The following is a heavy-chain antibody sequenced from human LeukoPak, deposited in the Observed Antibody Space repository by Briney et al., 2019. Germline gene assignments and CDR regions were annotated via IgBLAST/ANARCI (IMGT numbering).Heavy chain of an antibody. CDR3: AKDYWNDGFDY. J-gene: IGHJ4*02. Sequence: PGRSLRLSCVASGFTFSSYGMHWVRQAPGKGLEWVAVISYDGSNKYYADSVKGRFTISRDNSKNTLYLQMNSLRAEDTAVYYCAKDYWNDGFDYWGQGTLVTVSS. CDR2: ISYDGSNK. D-gene: IGHD1-1*01. CDR1: GFTFSSYG. V-gene: IGHV3-30*18.